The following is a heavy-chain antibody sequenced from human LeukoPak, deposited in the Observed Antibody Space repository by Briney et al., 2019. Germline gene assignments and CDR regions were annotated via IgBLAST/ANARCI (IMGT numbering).Heavy chain of an antibody. D-gene: IGHD1-26*01. CDR1: GDSISSSNYF. CDR3: ARGGIYYHFDY. V-gene: IGHV4-39*01. CDR2: IYYSGNT. Sequence: PSDTLSLTCTVSGDSISSSNYFWAWIRQPPGKGLEWIASIYYSGNTYYKPSLKSRVTISVNTSKNQFSLKLSSVPAADTAVYFCARGGIYYHFDYWGQGTLVTVSS. J-gene: IGHJ4*02.